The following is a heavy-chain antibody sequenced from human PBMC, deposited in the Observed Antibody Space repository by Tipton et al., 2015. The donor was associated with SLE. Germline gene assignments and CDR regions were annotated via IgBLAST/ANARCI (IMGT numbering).Heavy chain of an antibody. CDR1: GGSISSYY. Sequence: TLSLTCTVSGGSISSYYWSWIRQPPGKGLEWIGYIYYSGGTNYNPSLKSRATISVDTSKNQFSLKLSSVTAADTAVYYCARGWGYDSLYYYYGMDVWGQGTTVTVSS. CDR3: ARGWGYDSLYYYYGMDV. V-gene: IGHV4-59*01. CDR2: IYYSGGT. D-gene: IGHD5-12*01. J-gene: IGHJ6*02.